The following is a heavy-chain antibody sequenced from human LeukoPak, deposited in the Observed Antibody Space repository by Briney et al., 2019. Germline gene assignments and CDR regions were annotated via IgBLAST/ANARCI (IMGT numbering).Heavy chain of an antibody. D-gene: IGHD3-22*01. J-gene: IGHJ4*02. CDR2: IDPNRGDT. Sequence: GASVKVSCKASGYSFTGYFIHWVRQAPGQGLEWMGCIDPNRGDTKYAQKLQGRVSMPRDTSTRTAYMELSRLRSDDTAVYFCARSGSTGYSLDYWGQGTLVTVSS. V-gene: IGHV1-2*02. CDR1: GYSFTGYF. CDR3: ARSGSTGYSLDY.